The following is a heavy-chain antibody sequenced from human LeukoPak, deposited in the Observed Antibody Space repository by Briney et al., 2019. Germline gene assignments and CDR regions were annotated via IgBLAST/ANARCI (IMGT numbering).Heavy chain of an antibody. CDR2: IYYSGST. CDR3: ARDDAGYGRGDF. CDR1: GGSISSYY. D-gene: IGHD5-12*01. J-gene: IGHJ4*02. Sequence: KSSETLSLTCTVSGGSISSYYWSWIRQPPGKGLEWIGYIYYSGSTDYNPSLKSRVTISVDTSKSQVSLNLRSVTAADTAVYYCARDDAGYGRGDFWGQGTLVTVSS. V-gene: IGHV4-59*12.